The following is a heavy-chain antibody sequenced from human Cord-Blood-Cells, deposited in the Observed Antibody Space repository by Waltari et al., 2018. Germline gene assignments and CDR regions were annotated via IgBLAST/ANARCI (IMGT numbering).Heavy chain of an antibody. CDR2: IYYSGST. CDR1: GGSISSSSYY. V-gene: IGHV4-39*01. D-gene: IGHD4-17*01. Sequence: QLQLQESGPGLVKPSETLSLTCTVYGGSISSSSYYWGWIRQPPGKGLEWIGSIYYSGSTYYNPSLKSRVTISVDTSKNQFSLKLSSVTAADTAVYYWASRLIYGDYVGPDYWGQGTLVTVSS. J-gene: IGHJ4*02. CDR3: ASRLIYGDYVGPDY.